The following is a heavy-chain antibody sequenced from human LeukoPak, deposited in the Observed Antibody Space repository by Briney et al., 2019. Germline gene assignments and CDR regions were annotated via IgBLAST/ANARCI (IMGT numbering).Heavy chain of an antibody. Sequence: GGSLRLSCSATGFIFNQYHMTWIRQAPGKGLEFVSYISTGGGDTYYADSVKGRFIISRDNTKNSVSLQMNDLKVEDTAVYYCARVYDFWSGYYFDHWGQGALLTVSS. V-gene: IGHV3-11*04. J-gene: IGHJ4*02. D-gene: IGHD3-3*01. CDR2: ISTGGGDT. CDR3: ARVYDFWSGYYFDH. CDR1: GFIFNQYH.